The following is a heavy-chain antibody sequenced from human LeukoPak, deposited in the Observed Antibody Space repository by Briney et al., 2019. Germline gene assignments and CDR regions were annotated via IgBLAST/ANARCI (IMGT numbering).Heavy chain of an antibody. CDR2: INPNSGGT. V-gene: IGHV1-2*06. D-gene: IGHD3-22*01. CDR1: GYTFTGYY. CDR3: ARDPGSGYYYDY. Sequence: GASVKVSCKASGYTFTGYYMHWVRQAPGQGLEWMGRINPNSGGTNYAQKFQGRVTMTRDTSISTAYMELSRLRSDYTAVYYCARDPGSGYYYDYWGQGTLVTVSS. J-gene: IGHJ4*02.